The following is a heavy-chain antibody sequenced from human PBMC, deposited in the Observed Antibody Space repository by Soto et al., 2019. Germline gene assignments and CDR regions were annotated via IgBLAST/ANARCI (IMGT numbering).Heavy chain of an antibody. CDR1: GFTFSSYS. CDR3: SKVSSKDYYDSSGYYDPYFDY. J-gene: IGHJ4*02. Sequence: GGSLRLSCAACGFTFSSYSISWVRQAPWKGLEWVSAISDSGISTYYADSVKGRFTISRDNSKNTLFLQMNSLRADDTAVYYFSKVSSKDYYDSSGYYDPYFDYFGQRTLVAVCS. D-gene: IGHD3-22*01. V-gene: IGHV3-23*01. CDR2: ISDSGIST.